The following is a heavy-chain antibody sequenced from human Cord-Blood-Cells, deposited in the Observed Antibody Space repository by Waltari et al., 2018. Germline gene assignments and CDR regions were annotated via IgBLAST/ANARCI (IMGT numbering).Heavy chain of an antibody. CDR1: GFTFSSSS. V-gene: IGHV3-21*01. CDR3: ASVPATDYYYGMDV. Sequence: EVQLVESGGGLVKHGGSLRLSCAASGFTFSSSSMNWVRQSPGKGLEWVSSISSSSSYIYYADSVKGRFTISRDNAKNSLYLQMNSLRAEDTAVYYCASVPATDYYYGMDVWGQGTTVTVSS. CDR2: ISSSSSYI. J-gene: IGHJ6*02. D-gene: IGHD1-26*01.